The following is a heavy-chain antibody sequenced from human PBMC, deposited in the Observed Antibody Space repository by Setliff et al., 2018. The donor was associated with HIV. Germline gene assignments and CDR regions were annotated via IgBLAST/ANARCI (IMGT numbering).Heavy chain of an antibody. D-gene: IGHD2-15*01. CDR2: INEDGNKK. V-gene: IGHV3-7*03. CDR3: AKIHLTGVVTSPYYFDS. J-gene: IGHJ4*02. Sequence: GGSLRLSCAASGFTFSDYWMTWVRQAPGKGLEWVATINEDGNKKYHGASVWGRLTISRDNAKKSLFLQMNTLRAEDTAVYYCAKIHLTGVVTSPYYFDSWGQGTLVTVSS. CDR1: GFTFSDYW.